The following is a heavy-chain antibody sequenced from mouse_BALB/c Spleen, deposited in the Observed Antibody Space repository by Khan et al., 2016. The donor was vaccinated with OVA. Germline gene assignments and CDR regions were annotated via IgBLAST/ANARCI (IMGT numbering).Heavy chain of an antibody. CDR2: ILPGDGTT. CDR3: ARRRGSMDY. Sequence: QVQLQQSGAEVVKSGASVKLSCKASGYTFTSYDLNWVRQRPEQGLEWIGWILPGDGTTKYNEKFRGKATLTTDTSSSTAYIQLSRLTSEDSAVDYCARRRGSMDYWGQGTSVTVSS. CDR1: GYTFTSYD. J-gene: IGHJ4*01. V-gene: IGHV1-85*01.